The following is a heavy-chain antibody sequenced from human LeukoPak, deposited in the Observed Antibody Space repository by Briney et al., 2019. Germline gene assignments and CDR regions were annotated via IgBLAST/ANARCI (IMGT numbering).Heavy chain of an antibody. J-gene: IGHJ4*02. D-gene: IGHD3-3*01. CDR3: ARHWRIQAPFDH. CDR1: GGSINNYY. V-gene: IGHV4-59*08. Sequence: SETLSLTCTVSGGSINNYYWSWIRQPPEKGLEWIGYISYSGSTNYNPSLKSRLTISVDTSKNQFSLKVNSVTAADTAVCYCARHWRIQAPFDHWSQGTLVTVSS. CDR2: ISYSGST.